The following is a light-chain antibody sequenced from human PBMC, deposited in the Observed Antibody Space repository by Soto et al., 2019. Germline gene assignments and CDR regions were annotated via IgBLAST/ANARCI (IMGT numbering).Light chain of an antibody. CDR2: DVS. V-gene: IGLV2-14*03. Sequence: QSALTQPASVSGSPGQSITISCTGTISDVGSSNYVSWYQQYPGKAPKLMIYDVSTRPSGVSDRFSGSKSGNTASLTISGLRAEDEADYYCGSYTTSSNYVFGTGTKVTVL. CDR1: ISDVGSSNY. CDR3: GSYTTSSNYV. J-gene: IGLJ1*01.